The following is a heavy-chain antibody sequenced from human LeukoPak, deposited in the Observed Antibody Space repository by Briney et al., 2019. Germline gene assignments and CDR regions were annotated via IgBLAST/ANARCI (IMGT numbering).Heavy chain of an antibody. J-gene: IGHJ4*02. V-gene: IGHV5-51*01. CDR1: GYSFTSYW. CDR3: ARGYCSTTSCYTGMPFDY. D-gene: IGHD2-2*02. Sequence: GESLKISCKGSGYSFTSYWIGWVRHMPGKGLEWMGIIYPGDSESRYSPSFQGQVTISADKSISTAYLQWSSLKASDTAMFYCARGYCSTTSCYTGMPFDYWGQGTLVTVSS. CDR2: IYPGDSES.